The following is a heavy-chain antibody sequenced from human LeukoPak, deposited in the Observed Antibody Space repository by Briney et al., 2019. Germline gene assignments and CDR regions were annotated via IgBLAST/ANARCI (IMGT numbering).Heavy chain of an antibody. J-gene: IGHJ6*02. CDR3: AREGRFPNYYYYGMDV. CDR1: GGSISSYY. V-gene: IGHV4-59*12. Sequence: SETLSLTCTVSGGSISSYYWSWIRQPPGKELEWIGYIYYSGSTNYNPSLKSRVTISVDTSKNQFSLKLSSVTAADTAVYYCAREGRFPNYYYYGMDVWGQGTTVTVSS. CDR2: IYYSGST.